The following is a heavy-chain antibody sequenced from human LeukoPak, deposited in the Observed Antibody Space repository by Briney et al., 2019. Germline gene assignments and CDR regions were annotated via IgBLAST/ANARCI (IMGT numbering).Heavy chain of an antibody. D-gene: IGHD1-26*01. CDR3: ARGGSYLSAFDI. CDR2: ITSSSSYI. Sequence: GGTLRLSCAGSGFTFRNYNMNWARHAPAKGLECVSSITSSSSYIYYADSVKGGFTIYRDNAKNSLYLHINSLIAEDTAVYYCARGGSYLSAFDIWGQGTMVTVSS. CDR1: GFTFRNYN. J-gene: IGHJ3*02. V-gene: IGHV3-21*04.